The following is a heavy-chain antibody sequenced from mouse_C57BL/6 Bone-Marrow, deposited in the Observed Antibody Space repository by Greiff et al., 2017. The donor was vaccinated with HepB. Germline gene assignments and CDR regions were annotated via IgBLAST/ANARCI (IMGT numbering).Heavy chain of an antibody. CDR1: GFTFSNYW. J-gene: IGHJ2*01. V-gene: IGHV6-3*01. Sequence: EVKLQESGGGLVQPGGSMKLSCVASGFTFSNYWMNWVRQSPEKGLEWVAQIRLKSDNYATHYAESVKGRFTISRDDSKSSVYLQMNNLRAEDTGIYYCTLGWGYFDYWGQGTTLTVSS. CDR2: IRLKSDNYAT. CDR3: TLGWGYFDY. D-gene: IGHD3-3*01.